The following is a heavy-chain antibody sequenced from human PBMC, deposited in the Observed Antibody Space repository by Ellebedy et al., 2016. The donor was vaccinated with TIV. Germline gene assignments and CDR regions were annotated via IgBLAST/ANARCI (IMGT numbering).Heavy chain of an antibody. CDR1: GYTFTSYG. CDR2: ISAYNGNT. Sequence: AASVKVSCKASGYTFTSYGISWVRPAPGQGLEWMGWISAYNGNTNYAQKLQGRVTMTTDTSTRTAYMELRSLRSDDTAVYYCAREAVTTSHYYYGMDVWGQGTTVTVSS. J-gene: IGHJ6*02. D-gene: IGHD4-17*01. CDR3: AREAVTTSHYYYGMDV. V-gene: IGHV1-18*01.